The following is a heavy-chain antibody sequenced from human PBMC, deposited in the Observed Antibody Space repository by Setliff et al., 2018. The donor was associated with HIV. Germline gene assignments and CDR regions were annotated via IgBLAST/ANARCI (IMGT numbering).Heavy chain of an antibody. D-gene: IGHD3-3*01. CDR1: GGSFSGYY. V-gene: IGHV4-34*01. CDR3: ARSIVPVASGYYYFEY. CDR2: IYHTGST. J-gene: IGHJ4*02. Sequence: SETLSLTCAVYGGSFSGYYWGWIRQPPGNRLEWIGSIYHTGSTYYKPSLKSRVTISVDTSKNQFSLRLSSVAAGDTAVYYCARSIVPVASGYYYFEYWGQGTLVTVSS.